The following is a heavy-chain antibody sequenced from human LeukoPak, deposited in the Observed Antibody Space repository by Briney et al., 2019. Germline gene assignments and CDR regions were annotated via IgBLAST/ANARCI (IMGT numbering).Heavy chain of an antibody. Sequence: SETLSLTCAVYGGSFSGYYWSWIRQPPGKGLEWIGEINHSGSTNYNPSLKSRVTISVDTSKNQFSLKLSSVTAADTAVYYCARPQAPRYYYYGSGSSAAFDIWGQGTMVTISS. J-gene: IGHJ3*02. D-gene: IGHD3-10*01. CDR3: ARPQAPRYYYYGSGSSAAFDI. V-gene: IGHV4-34*01. CDR1: GGSFSGYY. CDR2: INHSGST.